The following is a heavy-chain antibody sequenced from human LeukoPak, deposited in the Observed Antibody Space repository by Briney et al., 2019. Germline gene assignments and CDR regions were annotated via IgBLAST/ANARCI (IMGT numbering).Heavy chain of an antibody. J-gene: IGHJ4*02. D-gene: IGHD3-10*01. CDR1: GYSFTAFY. CDR3: ARDGEYGTGSYYRGCFDY. Sequence: ASVKVSCKASGYSFTAFYILCVRQAPGQGLEWMGWIHPRSGETNYAYKFRGRVTMTRDTSISTTYMDLGSLGSDDTAVYYCARDGEYGTGSYYRGCFDYWGQGTLVTVSS. V-gene: IGHV1-2*02. CDR2: IHPRSGET.